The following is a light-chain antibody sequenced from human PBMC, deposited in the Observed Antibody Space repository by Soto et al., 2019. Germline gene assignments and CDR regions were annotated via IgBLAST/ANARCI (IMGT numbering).Light chain of an antibody. CDR2: EVR. CDR3: SSYTSSSTRV. V-gene: IGLV2-14*01. Sequence: QSALTQPASVSGSPGQSITISCTGTSSDVGGYDYVSWYQQHPGKAPKLMIYEVRNRPSGVSNRFSGSKSGNTASLSISGLQAEDEADYYCSSYTSSSTRVFGTGTKLTFL. J-gene: IGLJ1*01. CDR1: SSDVGGYDY.